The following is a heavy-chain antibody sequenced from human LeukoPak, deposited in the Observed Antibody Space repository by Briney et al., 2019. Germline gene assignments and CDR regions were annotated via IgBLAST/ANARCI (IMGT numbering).Heavy chain of an antibody. J-gene: IGHJ4*02. CDR2: ITHSGST. CDR3: AKAPGETTSLFGY. Sequence: SETLSLTCGVYGGSFSGYCWSWIRQPPGKGLEWIGEITHSGSTTYNPSLKSRVTISLDTSKNQFSLRLSSVTAADTAVYYCAKAPGETTSLFGYWGQGTLVTVSS. V-gene: IGHV4-34*01. D-gene: IGHD3-16*01. CDR1: GGSFSGYC.